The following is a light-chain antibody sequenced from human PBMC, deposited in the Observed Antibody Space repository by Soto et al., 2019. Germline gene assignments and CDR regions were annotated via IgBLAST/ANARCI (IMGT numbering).Light chain of an antibody. V-gene: IGLV2-14*03. CDR3: SSYTRRKTVV. J-gene: IGLJ2*01. CDR2: DVS. Sequence: QSALTQPASVSGSPGQSITISCTGTSSDVGGYNYVSWHQQHPGKAPKLMIFDVSNRPSGVSKRFSGSKSGDTASLTISGLQAEDEADYYCSSYTRRKTVVFGGGTQLTVL. CDR1: SSDVGGYNY.